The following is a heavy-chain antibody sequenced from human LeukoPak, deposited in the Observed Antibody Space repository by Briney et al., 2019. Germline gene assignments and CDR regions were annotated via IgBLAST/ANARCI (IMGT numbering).Heavy chain of an antibody. CDR1: GFTFSSYG. J-gene: IGHJ4*02. CDR3: AKDDCSSTSCYMGDY. CDR2: ISYDGSNK. Sequence: GGSLRLSCAASGFTFSSYGMHWVRQAPGKGLEWVAVISYDGSNKYYADSVKGRFTISRDNSKNTLYLQMNNLRAEDTAVYYCAKDDCSSTSCYMGDYWGQGTLVTVSS. D-gene: IGHD2-2*02. V-gene: IGHV3-30*18.